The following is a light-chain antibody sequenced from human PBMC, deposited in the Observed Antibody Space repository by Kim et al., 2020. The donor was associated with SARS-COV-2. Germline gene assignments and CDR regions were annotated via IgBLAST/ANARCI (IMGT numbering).Light chain of an antibody. V-gene: IGLV1-51*01. J-gene: IGLJ2*01. CDR1: TSNIGKNF. CDR3: GAWDNSVSAVL. Sequence: GEKVTISCSGRTSNIGKNFVSWYQQVPGTAPKVLIYDNLKRPSGIPVRFSGSKSGTSATLDITGLQTGDEADYYCGAWDNSVSAVLFGGGTKVTVL. CDR2: DNL.